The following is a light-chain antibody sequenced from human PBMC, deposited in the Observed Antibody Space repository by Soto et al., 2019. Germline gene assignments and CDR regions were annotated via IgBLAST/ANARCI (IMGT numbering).Light chain of an antibody. CDR3: SSYTNINTRACV. V-gene: IGLV2-14*01. CDR1: SSDVGSYNR. CDR2: EVT. Sequence: QSVLTQPASVSGSPGQSITISCTGTSSDVGSYNRVSWYKQHPGKAPKLIIYEVTDRPSGVSNRFSGSKSGNTASLTISGLQAEDEAEYYCSSYTNINTRACVFGTGTKVTVL. J-gene: IGLJ1*01.